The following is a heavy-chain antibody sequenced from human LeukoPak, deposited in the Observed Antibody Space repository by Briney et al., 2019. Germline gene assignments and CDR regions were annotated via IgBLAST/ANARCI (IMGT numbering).Heavy chain of an antibody. V-gene: IGHV1-18*01. CDR1: GYTFSRHG. J-gene: IGHJ4*02. Sequence: ASVKVSCKTSGYTFSRHGITWVRQAPGQGLEWMGWFSGYNGNTNYAQNVQGRVTMTTDTSTNTAYMELRSLRSDDTAGYYCAKDTHPGFDSGASFCFDYGGQGTPGTVSA. CDR3: AKDTHPGFDSGASFCFDY. CDR2: FSGYNGNT. D-gene: IGHD3-22*01.